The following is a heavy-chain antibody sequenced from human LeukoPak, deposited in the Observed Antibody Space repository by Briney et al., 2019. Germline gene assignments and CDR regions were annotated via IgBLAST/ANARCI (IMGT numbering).Heavy chain of an antibody. CDR1: GFIFSNYW. CDR3: VGGGRANY. V-gene: IGHV3-7*01. D-gene: IGHD3-10*01. CDR2: IKQVGSEK. Sequence: GGSLSLSCEASGFIFSNYWVNWVRQAPGRGREWVANIKQVGSEKTYVDSVEGRFTISRDHAKNSLYQQMNSLRREHAYVYYCVGGGRANYWGQGTLVTVSS. J-gene: IGHJ4*02.